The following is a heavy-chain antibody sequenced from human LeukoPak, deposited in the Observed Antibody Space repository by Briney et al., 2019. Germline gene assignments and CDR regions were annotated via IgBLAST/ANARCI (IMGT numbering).Heavy chain of an antibody. D-gene: IGHD3-10*01. Sequence: GASVKVSCKASGYRFTDNYIHWMRQAPGQGHEWMGWISAHNGKTNYAPKFQGRVTMTTDTSTTTAYMELRSLRSDDTAVYYCARDGSSSAHWSEFWGQGTLVTVSS. J-gene: IGHJ4*02. CDR2: ISAHNGKT. CDR3: ARDGSSSAHWSEF. V-gene: IGHV1-18*04. CDR1: GYRFTDNY.